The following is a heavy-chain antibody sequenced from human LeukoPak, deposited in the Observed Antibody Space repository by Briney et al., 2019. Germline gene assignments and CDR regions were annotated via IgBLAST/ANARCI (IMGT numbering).Heavy chain of an antibody. J-gene: IGHJ6*02. CDR2: INPNSGGT. D-gene: IGHD3-16*01. CDR1: GYTFTGYY. Sequence: PGASVKVSCKASGYTFTGYYMHWVRQAPGQGLEWMGWINPNSGGTNYAQKFQGRVTMTRDTSISTAYMELSRLRSDDTAVYYCARDGGLPGSYYYYGMDVWGQGTTVTVSS. V-gene: IGHV1-2*02. CDR3: ARDGGLPGSYYYYGMDV.